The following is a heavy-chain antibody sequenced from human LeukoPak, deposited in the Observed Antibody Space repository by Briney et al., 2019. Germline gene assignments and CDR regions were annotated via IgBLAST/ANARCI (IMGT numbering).Heavy chain of an antibody. D-gene: IGHD6-6*01. CDR1: GGSISSYS. CDR2: IYYSGST. J-gene: IGHJ6*03. CDR3: ASYRRWYSSSTVGAYXYMDV. V-gene: IGHV4-59*01. Sequence: SETLSLTCTVSGGSISSYSWSWIRQSPGKGLEWIGYIYYSGSTKYNPSLKNRITISVDTSKNQFPLKLSSVTAADTAVYYCASYRRWYSSSTVGAYXYMDVWGKGTTVTVSS.